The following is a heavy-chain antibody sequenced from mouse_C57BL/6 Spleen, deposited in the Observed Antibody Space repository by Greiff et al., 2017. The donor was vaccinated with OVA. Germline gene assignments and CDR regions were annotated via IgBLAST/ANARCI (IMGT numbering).Heavy chain of an antibody. CDR3: ARGDYGSSWFAY. CDR2: IYPGDGDT. CDR1: GYAFSSSW. J-gene: IGHJ3*01. V-gene: IGHV1-82*01. Sequence: QVQLQQSGPELVKPGASVKISCKASGYAFSSSWMNWVKQRPGKGLEWIGRIYPGDGDTNYNGKFKGKATLTADKSSSTAYMQLSSLTSEDSAVYVCARGDYGSSWFAYWGQGTLGTVSA. D-gene: IGHD1-1*01.